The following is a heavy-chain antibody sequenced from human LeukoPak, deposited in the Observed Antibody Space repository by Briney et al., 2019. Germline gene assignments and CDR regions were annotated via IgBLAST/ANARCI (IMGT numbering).Heavy chain of an antibody. CDR1: GGSFSGYY. V-gene: IGHV4-34*01. CDR3: ARGSREAGQYYDSSGYSDY. Sequence: PSETPSLTCAVYGGSFSGYYWSWIRQPPGKGLEWIGEINHSGSTNYNPSLKSRVTISVNTSKNQFSLKLSSVTAADTAVYYCARGSREAGQYYDSSGYSDYWGQGTLVTVSS. CDR2: INHSGST. D-gene: IGHD3-22*01. J-gene: IGHJ4*02.